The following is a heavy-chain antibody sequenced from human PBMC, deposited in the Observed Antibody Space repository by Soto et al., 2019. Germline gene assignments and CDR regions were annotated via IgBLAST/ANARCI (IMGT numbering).Heavy chain of an antibody. J-gene: IGHJ4*02. D-gene: IGHD5-18*01. Sequence: EVQLVESGGGLVQPGRSLRLSCAASGFTFDDYAMHWVRQAPGKGLEWVSGISWNSGSIGYADSVKGRFTISRDNAKNSLYLQMNSLRAEDTALYYCAKDTLPGVTKDYFDYWGQGTLVTVSS. CDR2: ISWNSGSI. V-gene: IGHV3-9*01. CDR3: AKDTLPGVTKDYFDY. CDR1: GFTFDDYA.